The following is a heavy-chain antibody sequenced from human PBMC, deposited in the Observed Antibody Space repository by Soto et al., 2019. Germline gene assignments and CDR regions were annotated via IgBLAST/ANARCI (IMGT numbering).Heavy chain of an antibody. J-gene: IGHJ6*03. CDR2: MNPNSGNT. D-gene: IGHD2-8*01. V-gene: IGHV1-8*01. Sequence: QVQLVQSGAEVKKPGASVKVSCKASGYTFTSYDINWVRQATGQGLEWMGWMNPNSGNTGYAQKFQGRVTMTRNTSISTAYMELSSLRSEDTAVYYCTTLGYCTNGVCYGDYYYYMDVWGKGTMVTVSS. CDR3: TTLGYCTNGVCYGDYYYYMDV. CDR1: GYTFTSYD.